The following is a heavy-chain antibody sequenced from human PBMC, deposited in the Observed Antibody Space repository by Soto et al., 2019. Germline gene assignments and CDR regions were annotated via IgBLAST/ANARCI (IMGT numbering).Heavy chain of an antibody. J-gene: IGHJ4*02. CDR3: AKDPPGSGYYLDY. Sequence: PGGSLRLSCAASGFTFSSYGMHWVRQAPGKGLEWVAVISYDGSNKYYADSVKGRFTISRDNSKNTLYLQMNSLRAEDTAVYYCAKDPPGSGYYLDYWGQGTLVT. CDR1: GFTFSSYG. CDR2: ISYDGSNK. V-gene: IGHV3-30*18. D-gene: IGHD3-22*01.